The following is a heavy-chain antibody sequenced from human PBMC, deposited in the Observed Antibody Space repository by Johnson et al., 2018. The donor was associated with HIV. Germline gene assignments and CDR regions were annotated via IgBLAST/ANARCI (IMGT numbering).Heavy chain of an antibody. CDR3: ARAYTYGAFDI. CDR1: GFIFSDYA. CDR2: TSYDEIQK. J-gene: IGHJ3*02. Sequence: QVQLVESGGGLVQPGGSLRLSCAASGFIFSDYAMHWVRLAPGKGLEWVAVTSYDEIQKNYADSVKGRLTIARDNSKTTLSLQINSLRALDTAVYYCARAYTYGAFDIWGQGTTVTISS. V-gene: IGHV3-30*14. D-gene: IGHD5-18*01.